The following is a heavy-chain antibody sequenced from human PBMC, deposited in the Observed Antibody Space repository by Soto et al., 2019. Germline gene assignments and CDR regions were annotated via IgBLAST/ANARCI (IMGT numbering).Heavy chain of an antibody. CDR1: GYTFTGYY. J-gene: IGHJ3*02. CDR3: ARGGQVRGVMYAFDI. V-gene: IGHV1-2*04. Sequence: ASVKVSCKASGYTFTGYYMHWVRQAPGQGLEWMGWINPNSGGTNYAQKFQGWVTMTRDTSISTAYMELSRLRSDETAVYYCARGGQVRGVMYAFDIWGQGTMVTVSS. D-gene: IGHD3-10*01. CDR2: INPNSGGT.